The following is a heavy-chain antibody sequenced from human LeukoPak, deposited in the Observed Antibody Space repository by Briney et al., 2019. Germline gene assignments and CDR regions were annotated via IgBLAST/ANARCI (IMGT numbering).Heavy chain of an antibody. CDR1: GYTFTGYY. J-gene: IGHJ4*02. D-gene: IGHD4-17*01. CDR3: ARVANFDYGDYYFDY. Sequence: ASVKVSCKASGYTFTGYYMHWVRQAPGQGLEWMGWINPNSGGTNYAQKFQGRVTMTRDTSLSTAYMEPSRLISDDAAVYFCARVANFDYGDYYFDYWGQGTMVTVST. CDR2: INPNSGGT. V-gene: IGHV1-2*02.